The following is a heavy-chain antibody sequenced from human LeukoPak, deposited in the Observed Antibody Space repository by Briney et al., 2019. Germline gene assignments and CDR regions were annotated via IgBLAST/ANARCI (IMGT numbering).Heavy chain of an antibody. CDR1: GFTFSNFD. J-gene: IGHJ3*01. CDR2: IGTAGDT. D-gene: IGHD6-13*01. Sequence: GGSLRLSCATSGFTFSNFDLHWVRQATGEGLEWVSAIGTAGDTYYPDSVKGRFTISRDNAKNSFYLQMNNLRVGDTAVYYCSGGGAPAGYAYDVWGHGTVVTVSS. V-gene: IGHV3-13*01. CDR3: SGGGAPAGYAYDV.